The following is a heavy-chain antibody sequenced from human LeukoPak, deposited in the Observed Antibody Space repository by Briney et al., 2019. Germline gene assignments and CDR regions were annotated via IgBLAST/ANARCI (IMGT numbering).Heavy chain of an antibody. J-gene: IGHJ4*02. V-gene: IGHV3-23*01. Sequence: GGSLRLSCAASGFTFSSYAMSWVRQAPGKGLEWVSAISGSGGSTYYADSVKGRFTISRDNSKNTLYLQMNGLRAEDTAVYYCAKGDNLGATYYLFDYWGQGTLVTVSS. CDR2: ISGSGGST. CDR3: AKGDNLGATYYLFDY. CDR1: GFTFSSYA. D-gene: IGHD1-26*01.